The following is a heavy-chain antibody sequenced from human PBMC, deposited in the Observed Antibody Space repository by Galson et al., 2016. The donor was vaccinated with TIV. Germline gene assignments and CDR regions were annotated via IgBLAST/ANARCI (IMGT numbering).Heavy chain of an antibody. CDR3: ARWFDSSGYYDFDY. V-gene: IGHV1-46*01. J-gene: IGHJ4*02. D-gene: IGHD3-22*01. CDR2: INPITGIT. Sequence: SVKVSCKASGYTFTRHYMHWVRQAPGQGLEWMGIINPITGITTYAQNFQGRVTMTRDTSTSTVQMELSSLRAEDTAVYYCARWFDSSGYYDFDYWGQGSLITVSS. CDR1: GYTFTRHY.